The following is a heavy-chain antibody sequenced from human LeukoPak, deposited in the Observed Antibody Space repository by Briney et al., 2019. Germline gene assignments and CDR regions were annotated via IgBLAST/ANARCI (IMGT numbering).Heavy chain of an antibody. CDR3: ARTQVGFLEWLGKNYYYGMDV. V-gene: IGHV1-18*01. J-gene: IGHJ6*02. D-gene: IGHD3-3*01. CDR2: ISTYNGNT. CDR1: GYSFTSFG. Sequence: ASVKVSCKASGYSFTSFGISWVRQAPGQGLEWMGGISTYNGNTNYAQKLQGRVTMTTDTSTSTVYMELSSLRSEDTAVYYCARTQVGFLEWLGKNYYYGMDVWGQGTTVTVSS.